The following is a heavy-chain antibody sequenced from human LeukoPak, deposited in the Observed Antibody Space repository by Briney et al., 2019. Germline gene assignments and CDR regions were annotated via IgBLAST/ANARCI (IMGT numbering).Heavy chain of an antibody. Sequence: SETLSLTCTVSGISISSYYWSWIRQPPGKGLEWIGYIYYSGSTNYNPSLKSRVTISVDTSKNQFSLKLSSVTAADTAVYYCASHGRITMTSGWDSWGQGTLVTVSS. D-gene: IGHD3-22*01. CDR3: ASHGRITMTSGWDS. V-gene: IGHV4-59*01. J-gene: IGHJ4*02. CDR2: IYYSGST. CDR1: GISISSYY.